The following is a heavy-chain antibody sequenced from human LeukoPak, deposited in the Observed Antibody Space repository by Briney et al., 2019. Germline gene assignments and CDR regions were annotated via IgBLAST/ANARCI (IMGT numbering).Heavy chain of an antibody. J-gene: IGHJ4*02. CDR1: GGSISGYF. V-gene: IGHV4-4*07. CDR2: IYSSGSN. Sequence: SETLSLTCTVSGGSISGYFWSRIRQPAGKGLEWIGRIYSSGSNNYNPSLKSRVTMSLDTSKNHLSLNLGSVTAADTAVYYCAREPTSGREPTSGRPLDYWGQGTLVTVSS. D-gene: IGHD5-12*01. CDR3: AREPTSGREPTSGRPLDY.